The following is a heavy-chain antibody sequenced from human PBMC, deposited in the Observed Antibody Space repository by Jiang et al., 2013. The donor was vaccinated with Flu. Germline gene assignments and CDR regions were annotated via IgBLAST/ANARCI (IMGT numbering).Heavy chain of an antibody. CDR1: GGSISSTSYS. J-gene: IGHJ4*02. CDR3: ARMEYCGGGSCQVDF. V-gene: IGHV4-39*01. CDR2: IYYSGST. Sequence: LLKPSETLSLTCTVSGGSISSTSYSWGWIRQPPGKGLEWIGSIYYSGSTNYNPSLKSRVTISLDTSKKQFSLKLSSVTAADTAVYYCARMEYCGGGSCQVDFWGQGTLVTVSS. D-gene: IGHD2-15*01.